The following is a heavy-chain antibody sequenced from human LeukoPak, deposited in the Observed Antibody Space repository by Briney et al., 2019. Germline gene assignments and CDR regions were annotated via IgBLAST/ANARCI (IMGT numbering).Heavy chain of an antibody. J-gene: IGHJ6*04. V-gene: IGHV3-48*03. CDR1: GFSFSTYE. Sequence: GGSLRLSCAASGFSFSTYEMNWVRQAPGKGLEWLSYISSSGSAIYSADSVKGRFTISRDNAKNSLYLQMNSLRAEDTAVYYCVRGLVVAATPPYSYYGMDVWGKGTTVTVSS. CDR2: ISSSGSAI. D-gene: IGHD2-15*01. CDR3: VRGLVVAATPPYSYYGMDV.